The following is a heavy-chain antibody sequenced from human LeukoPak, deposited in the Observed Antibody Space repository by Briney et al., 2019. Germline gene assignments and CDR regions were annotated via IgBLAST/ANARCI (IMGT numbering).Heavy chain of an antibody. CDR1: GYSFTNDW. CDR2: IYPGDSDT. Sequence: GESLKISCKGFGYSFTNDWIGWVRQMPGKGLEWMGIIYPGDSDTRYSPSFQGQVTISADKSISTAYQQWNSLKASDTAMYYCARQVGYSGTYFFDYWGQGTLITVSS. V-gene: IGHV5-51*01. CDR3: ARQVGYSGTYFFDY. J-gene: IGHJ4*02. D-gene: IGHD5-12*01.